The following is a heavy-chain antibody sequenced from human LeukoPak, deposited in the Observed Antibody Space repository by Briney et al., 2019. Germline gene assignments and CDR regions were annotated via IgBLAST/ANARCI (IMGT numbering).Heavy chain of an antibody. CDR2: IYYSGST. J-gene: IGHJ3*02. Sequence: SETLSLTCTVSGGSISSYYWSWIRQPPGKGLEWIGYIYYSGSTNYNPSLKSRVTISVDTSKNQFSLKLSSVTAADTAVYYCARPKGYDSSGYYHIDAFNIWGQGTMVTVSS. CDR3: ARPKGYDSSGYYHIDAFNI. CDR1: GGSISSYY. D-gene: IGHD3-22*01. V-gene: IGHV4-59*08.